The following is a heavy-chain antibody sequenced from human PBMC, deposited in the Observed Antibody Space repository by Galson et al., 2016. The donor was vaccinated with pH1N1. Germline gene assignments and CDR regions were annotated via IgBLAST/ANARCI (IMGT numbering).Heavy chain of an antibody. CDR1: GDAINRNY. Sequence: LSLTCTVSGDAINRNYWSWIRQPPGKGLEWIGYIYYSGTTSYNPSLKSRITISVDSSQGQFSLKLTSVTAADTAVYYCARGGGDLDSWGQGTLVTVSS. CDR3: ARGGGDLDS. J-gene: IGHJ4*02. D-gene: IGHD2-21*02. CDR2: IYYSGTT. V-gene: IGHV4-59*01.